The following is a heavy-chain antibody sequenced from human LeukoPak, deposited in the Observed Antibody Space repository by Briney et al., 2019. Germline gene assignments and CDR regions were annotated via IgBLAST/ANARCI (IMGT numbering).Heavy chain of an antibody. J-gene: IGHJ4*02. CDR1: GFTFDKYA. CDR2: ISGSGGNT. D-gene: IGHD1-26*01. V-gene: IGHV3-23*01. Sequence: PGGSLRLSCAASGFTFDKYAVNWVRQAPGQGLQWVSSISGSGGNTYYADSVRGRFTISRDNSNETLYLQMNSLRAEDTAVYYCTKDPHRAPTLGPSVWGQGTLVTVSS. CDR3: TKDPHRAPTLGPSV.